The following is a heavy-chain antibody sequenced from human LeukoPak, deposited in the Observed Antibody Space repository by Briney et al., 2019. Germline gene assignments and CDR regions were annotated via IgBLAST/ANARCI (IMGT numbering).Heavy chain of an antibody. J-gene: IGHJ6*02. CDR2: ISYDGSNK. D-gene: IGHD5-18*01. Sequence: GGSLRLSCAASGFTFSSYAMHWVRQAPGKGLEWVAVISYDGSNKYYADSVKGRFTISRDNAKNSLYLQMNSLRAEDTAVYYCARHDTAMATDYGMDVWGQGTTVTVSS. V-gene: IGHV3-30-3*01. CDR3: ARHDTAMATDYGMDV. CDR1: GFTFSSYA.